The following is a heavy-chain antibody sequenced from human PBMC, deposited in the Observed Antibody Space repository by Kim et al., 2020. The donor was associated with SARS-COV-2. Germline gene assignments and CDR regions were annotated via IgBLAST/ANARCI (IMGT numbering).Heavy chain of an antibody. D-gene: IGHD2-21*01. Sequence: GGSLRLSCAASGFTVSSNYMSWVRQAPGKGLEWVSVIYSGGRTYYADSVKGRFTISRDNSKNTLYLQMSSLRAEDTAVYYCARGVEIEFFDYWGQGTLVTVSS. V-gene: IGHV3-53*01. CDR1: GFTVSSNY. CDR2: IYSGGRT. J-gene: IGHJ4*02. CDR3: ARGVEIEFFDY.